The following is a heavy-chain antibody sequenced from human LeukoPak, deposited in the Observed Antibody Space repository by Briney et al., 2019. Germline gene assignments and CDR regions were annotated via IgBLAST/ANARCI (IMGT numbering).Heavy chain of an antibody. Sequence: GASVKVSCKASGYTFTDYYMHWVRQAPGQGLEWMGWINPDSGSTNYAQNFQGRVTMTRDTSISTAYMELSRLRSDDTAVYYCARPFIETPSLGALHYWGQGTLVTVSS. J-gene: IGHJ4*02. CDR3: ARPFIETPSLGALHY. CDR1: GYTFTDYY. D-gene: IGHD4-23*01. CDR2: INPDSGST. V-gene: IGHV1-2*02.